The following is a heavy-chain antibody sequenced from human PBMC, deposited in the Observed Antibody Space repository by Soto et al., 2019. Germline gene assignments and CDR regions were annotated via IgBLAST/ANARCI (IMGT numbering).Heavy chain of an antibody. CDR3: ARQYYDYVWGSYRYHKNWFDP. CDR2: IYDSGST. D-gene: IGHD3-16*02. J-gene: IGHJ5*02. V-gene: IGHV4-39*01. CDR1: GGSISSSSYY. Sequence: SETLSLTCTVSGGSISSSSYYWGWIRQPPGKGLEWIGSIYDSGSTYYNPALKSRVTIAVDTSKNQFSLKLSSVTAADTAVYYCARQYYDYVWGSYRYHKNWFDPWGQGTLVTVSS.